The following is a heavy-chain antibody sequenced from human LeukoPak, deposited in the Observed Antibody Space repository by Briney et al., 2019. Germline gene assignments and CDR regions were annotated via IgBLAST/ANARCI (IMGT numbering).Heavy chain of an antibody. V-gene: IGHV3-30-3*01. Sequence: PGRSLRLSCAASGLTFSSYAMHWVRQAPGKGLEWVAVISYDGSNKYYADSVKGRFTISRDNSKNTLYLQMSSQRAEDTAVYYCARGAYSSGWYDYWGQGTLVTVSS. J-gene: IGHJ4*02. CDR2: ISYDGSNK. CDR1: GLTFSSYA. D-gene: IGHD6-19*01. CDR3: ARGAYSSGWYDY.